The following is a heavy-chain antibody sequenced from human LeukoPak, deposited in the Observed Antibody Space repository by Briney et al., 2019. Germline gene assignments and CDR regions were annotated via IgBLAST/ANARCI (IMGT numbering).Heavy chain of an antibody. CDR3: ARESGSGWRRKFDY. CDR2: IYYSGST. J-gene: IGHJ4*02. V-gene: IGHV4-61*01. Sequence: RSSETLSLTCTVSGGSISSSSYYWGWIRQPPGKGLEWIGYIYYSGSTNYNPSLKSRVTISVDTSKNQFSLKLSSVTAADTAVYYCARESGSGWRRKFDYWGQGTLVTVSS. D-gene: IGHD6-19*01. CDR1: GGSISSSSYY.